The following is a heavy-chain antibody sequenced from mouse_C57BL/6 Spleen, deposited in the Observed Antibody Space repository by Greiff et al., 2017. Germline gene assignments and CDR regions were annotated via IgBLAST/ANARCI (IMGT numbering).Heavy chain of an antibody. CDR2: IDPSDSET. CDR3: ARWGGNSYFDF. J-gene: IGHJ1*03. V-gene: IGHV1-52*01. CDR1: GYTFTSYW. Sequence: QVQLQQPGAELVRPGSSVKLSCKASGYTFTSYWMHWVKQRPIQGLEWIGNIDPSDSETHYNQKFKDKATLTVDKSSSTAYMQLSSLTSEDSAVYYCARWGGNSYFDFWGTGTTVTVSS.